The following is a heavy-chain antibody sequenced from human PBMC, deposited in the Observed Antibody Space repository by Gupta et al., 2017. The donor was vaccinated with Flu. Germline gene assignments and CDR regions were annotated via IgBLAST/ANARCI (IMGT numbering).Heavy chain of an antibody. CDR3: ARDMAQAIFGVAIGRYYMDV. Sequence: QVQLVQSGAEVKKPGSSVKVSCKASGGTFSSYAISWVRQAPGQGLEWMGGIIPIFGTANYAQKFQGRVTITADKSTSTAYMELSSLRSEDTAVYYCARDMAQAIFGVAIGRYYMDVWGKGTTVTVSS. CDR2: IIPIFGTA. CDR1: GGTFSSYA. J-gene: IGHJ6*03. D-gene: IGHD3-3*01. V-gene: IGHV1-69*06.